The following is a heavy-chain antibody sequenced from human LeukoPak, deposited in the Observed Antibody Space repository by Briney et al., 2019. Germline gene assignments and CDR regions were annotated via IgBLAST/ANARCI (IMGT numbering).Heavy chain of an antibody. CDR1: GFTFSSYE. CDR2: ISGSGGTI. V-gene: IGHV3-48*03. Sequence: PGGSLRLSCAASGFTFSSYEMAWVRQPPGKGLEWVSYISGSGGTIYYTDSVKGRFTISRDNTKSSLSLQMNSLRASDTAVYYCATDLRGFPWAFDFWGQGILVTVSS. J-gene: IGHJ4*02. CDR3: ATDLRGFPWAFDF. D-gene: IGHD3-10*01.